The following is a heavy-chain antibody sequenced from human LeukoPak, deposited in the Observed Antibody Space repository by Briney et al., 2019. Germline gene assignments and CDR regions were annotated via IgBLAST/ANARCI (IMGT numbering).Heavy chain of an antibody. CDR3: ARSGEDYYDSSGYHAFDY. CDR1: GGSIRSYY. D-gene: IGHD3-22*01. V-gene: IGHV4-59*01. CDR2: IYYSGST. J-gene: IGHJ4*02. Sequence: SETLSLTCTVSGGSIRSYYWSWIRQPPGKGLEWIGYIYYSGSTNYNPSLKSRVTISVDTSKNQFSLKLSSVTAADTAVYYCARSGEDYYDSSGYHAFDYWGQGTLVTVSS.